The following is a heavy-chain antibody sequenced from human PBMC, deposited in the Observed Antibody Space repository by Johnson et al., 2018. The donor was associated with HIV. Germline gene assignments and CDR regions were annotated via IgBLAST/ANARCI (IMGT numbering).Heavy chain of an antibody. CDR3: AKGVVPAAADAYDI. CDR1: GFTFSSYG. Sequence: QVQLVESGGGVVQPGRSLRLSCAASGFTFSSYGMHWVRQAPGKGLEWVAVISYDGSNKYYADSVKGRFTISRDNSKSTLYLQMNSLRAEDTAVYYCAKGVVPAAADAYDIWGQGTVVAVSS. J-gene: IGHJ3*02. D-gene: IGHD2-2*01. V-gene: IGHV3-30*18. CDR2: ISYDGSNK.